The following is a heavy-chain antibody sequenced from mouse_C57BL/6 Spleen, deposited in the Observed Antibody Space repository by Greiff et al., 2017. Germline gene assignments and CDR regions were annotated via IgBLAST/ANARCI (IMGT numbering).Heavy chain of an antibody. CDR2: INPNNGGT. Sequence: EVQLQQSGPELVKPGASVKISCKASGYTFTDYYMNWVKQSHGKSLEWIGDINPNNGGTSYNQKFKGKATLTVDKSSSTAYMALRSLTSEDAAVNYCARSDYDGYFDVWGTGTTVTVSS. CDR3: ARSDYDGYFDV. V-gene: IGHV1-26*01. D-gene: IGHD2-4*01. CDR1: GYTFTDYY. J-gene: IGHJ1*03.